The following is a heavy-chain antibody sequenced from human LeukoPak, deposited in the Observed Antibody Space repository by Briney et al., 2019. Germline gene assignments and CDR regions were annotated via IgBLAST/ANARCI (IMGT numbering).Heavy chain of an antibody. D-gene: IGHD3-10*01. CDR1: GFTFSSYG. CDR2: ISGSGGST. CDR3: AKDSVFRSGSVFDY. J-gene: IGHJ4*02. Sequence: GGSLRLSCAASGFTFSSYGMSWVRQAPGKGLKWVSAISGSGGSTYYADSVKGRFTISRDNSKNTLYLQMNSLRAEDTAVYYCAKDSVFRSGSVFDYWGQGTLVTVSS. V-gene: IGHV3-23*01.